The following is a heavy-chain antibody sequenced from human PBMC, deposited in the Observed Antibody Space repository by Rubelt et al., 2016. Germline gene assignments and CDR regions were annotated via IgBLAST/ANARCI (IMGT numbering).Heavy chain of an antibody. CDR3: ARDVPIAARLYYYYGMDV. J-gene: IGHJ6*02. V-gene: IGHV3-11*01. Sequence: YYADSVKGRFTISRDNAKNSLYLQMNSLRAEDTAVYYCARDVPIAARLYYYYGMDVWGQETTVTVSS. D-gene: IGHD6-6*01.